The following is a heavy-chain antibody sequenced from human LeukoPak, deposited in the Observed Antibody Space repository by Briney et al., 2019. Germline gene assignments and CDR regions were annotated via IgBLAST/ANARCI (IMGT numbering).Heavy chain of an antibody. CDR1: GYTLTELS. CDR3: ATAEDSSGYYLPGSAFDI. CDR2: FDPEDGET. D-gene: IGHD3-22*01. J-gene: IGHJ3*02. Sequence: ASVTVSSKVSGYTLTELSMHWVRQAPGKGLEWMGGFDPEDGETIYAQKFQGRVTMTEDTSTDTAYMELSSLRSEDTAVYYCATAEDSSGYYLPGSAFDIWGQGTMVTVSS. V-gene: IGHV1-24*01.